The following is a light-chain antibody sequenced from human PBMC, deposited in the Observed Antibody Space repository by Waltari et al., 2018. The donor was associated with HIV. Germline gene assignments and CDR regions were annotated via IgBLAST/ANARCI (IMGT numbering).Light chain of an antibody. J-gene: IGKJ1*01. CDR1: PSVLYTSKNKHS. CDR2: WAS. Sequence: IDMTQSPDSLTVSLGERATINCKSSPSVLYTSKNKHSLAWYQQKSGQPPKLLIYWASARESGVPYRFSGSGSGTDFNLTISSLQAEDVAVYYCQQYLDFPRTFGQGTKVEVK. V-gene: IGKV4-1*01. CDR3: QQYLDFPRT.